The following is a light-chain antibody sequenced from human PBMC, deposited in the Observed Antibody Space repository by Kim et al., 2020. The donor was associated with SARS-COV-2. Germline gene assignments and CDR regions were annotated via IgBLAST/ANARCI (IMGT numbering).Light chain of an antibody. Sequence: QSVLTQPPSVSGAPGQRDTISCTGSSSNLGAGYDVNWYQQLPGTVPKLLIYANSNRPSGVPGRFSGSKSGSSASLAITGLQAEDETDYYCQSYDSSLSGYVFGTGTKVTVL. CDR1: SSNLGAGYD. V-gene: IGLV1-40*01. CDR3: QSYDSSLSGYV. J-gene: IGLJ1*01. CDR2: ANS.